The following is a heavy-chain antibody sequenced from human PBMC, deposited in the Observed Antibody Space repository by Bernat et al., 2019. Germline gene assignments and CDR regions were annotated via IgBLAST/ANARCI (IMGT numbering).Heavy chain of an antibody. CDR1: GFTFSSYA. D-gene: IGHD1-26*01. Sequence: QVRLVESGGGVVQPGKSLRLSCPASGFTFSSYAMHWVRQAPGKGPEWVAVIWYDGSNKYYADSVKGRFTISRDNSKKTLYLQMNTLRAEDTAVYYCARDGWVSGDAFDIWGQGTMVTVSS. CDR2: IWYDGSNK. V-gene: IGHV3-33*01. CDR3: ARDGWVSGDAFDI. J-gene: IGHJ3*02.